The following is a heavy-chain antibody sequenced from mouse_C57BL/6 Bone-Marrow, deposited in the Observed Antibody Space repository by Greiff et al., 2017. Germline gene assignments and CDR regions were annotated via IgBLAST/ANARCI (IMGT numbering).Heavy chain of an antibody. D-gene: IGHD1-1*01. CDR2: IFPGSGST. J-gene: IGHJ1*03. CDR3: SSCYCGSSTFDV. Sequence: VQLQQPGAEFVKPGASVKLSCKASGYTFTSYWLTWVNQRPGQGLEWIGDIFPGSGSTTYNEKFKSKTTLTVATTASTTYMQLSSLPSEDSAVYYCSSCYCGSSTFDVWGTGTTVTVSS. CDR1: GYTFTSYW. V-gene: IGHV1-55*01.